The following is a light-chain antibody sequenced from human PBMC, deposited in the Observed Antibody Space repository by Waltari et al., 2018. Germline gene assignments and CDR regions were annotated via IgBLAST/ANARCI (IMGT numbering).Light chain of an antibody. CDR3: CSYAGANTDV. CDR2: EVS. CDR1: SSDVGSYNL. Sequence: QSALTQPASVSGSPGQSITVSCTGTSSDVGSYNLVSWYQHHPPKAPKLMMYEVSKRPAGVANRVSGSKSGDTASLTSSGLQPEDEADYYCCSYAGANTDVFGSGTKVTVL. J-gene: IGLJ1*01. V-gene: IGLV2-23*02.